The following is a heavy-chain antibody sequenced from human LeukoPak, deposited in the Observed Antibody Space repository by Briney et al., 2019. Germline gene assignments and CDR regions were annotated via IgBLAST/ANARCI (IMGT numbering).Heavy chain of an antibody. Sequence: GGSLRLSCAASGFTFSSYWMSWVRQAPGKGLEWVANIKQDGSEKYYVDSVKGRFTISRDNAKNSLYLQMNSLRAEDTAVYYCAREGIVVAYNWFDPWGQGTLVTVSS. J-gene: IGHJ5*02. D-gene: IGHD6-19*01. CDR3: AREGIVVAYNWFDP. CDR1: GFTFSSYW. V-gene: IGHV3-7*01. CDR2: IKQDGSEK.